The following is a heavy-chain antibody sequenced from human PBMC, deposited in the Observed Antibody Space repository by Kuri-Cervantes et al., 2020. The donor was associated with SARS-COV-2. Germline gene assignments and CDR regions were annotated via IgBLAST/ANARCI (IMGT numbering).Heavy chain of an antibody. Sequence: GSLRLSCAVYGGSFSDYAWTWIRQTPEKGLEWIGQINHGGSTSYNPSLKSRVTISADTSKKQFSLKLTSVTVADTAVYYCARGSPGYWGQGTLVTVSS. CDR2: INHGGST. CDR1: GGSFSDYA. V-gene: IGHV4-34*01. J-gene: IGHJ4*02. CDR3: ARGSPGY.